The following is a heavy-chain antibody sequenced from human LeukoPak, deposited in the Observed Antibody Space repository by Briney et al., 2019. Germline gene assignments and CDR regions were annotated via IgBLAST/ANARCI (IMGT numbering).Heavy chain of an antibody. CDR3: ARDQYYYGSGWFDP. Sequence: GASVKVSCKASGYTFTTYNINWVRQAPGQGLEWMGWISGYNGNTNYAQKLQGRVTMTTDTSTSTAYMELRSLKSDDTAVYYCARDQYYYGSGWFDPWGQGTLVTVSS. D-gene: IGHD3-10*01. CDR2: ISGYNGNT. V-gene: IGHV1-18*01. J-gene: IGHJ5*02. CDR1: GYTFTTYN.